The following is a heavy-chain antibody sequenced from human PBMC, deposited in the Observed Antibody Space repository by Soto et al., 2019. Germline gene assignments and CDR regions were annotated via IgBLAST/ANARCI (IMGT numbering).Heavy chain of an antibody. CDR1: GFTFSSYS. CDR2: ISSSSSYI. J-gene: IGHJ4*02. CDR3: ARDRGVAFPFDY. D-gene: IGHD2-15*01. Sequence: AGGSLRLSCAASGFTFSSYSMNWVRQAPGKGLEWVSSISSSSSYIYYADSVKGRFTISRDNAKNSLYLQMNSLRAEDTAVYYCARDRGVAFPFDYWGQGTLVTVS. V-gene: IGHV3-21*01.